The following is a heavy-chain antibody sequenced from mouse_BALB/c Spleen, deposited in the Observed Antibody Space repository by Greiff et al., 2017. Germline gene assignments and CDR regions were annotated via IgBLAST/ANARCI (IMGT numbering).Heavy chain of an antibody. J-gene: IGHJ3*01. V-gene: IGHV1-18*01. Sequence: EVQRVESGPELVKPGASVKIPCKASGYTFTDYNMDWVKQSHGKSLEWIGDINPNNGGTIYNQKFKGKATLTVDKSSSTAYMELRSLTSEDTAVYYCARSGYYGSSPAWFAYWGQGTLVTVSA. CDR2: INPNNGGT. CDR3: ARSGYYGSSPAWFAY. CDR1: GYTFTDYN. D-gene: IGHD1-1*01.